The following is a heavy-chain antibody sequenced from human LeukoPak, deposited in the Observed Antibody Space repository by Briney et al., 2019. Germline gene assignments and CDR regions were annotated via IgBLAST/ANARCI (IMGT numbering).Heavy chain of an antibody. J-gene: IGHJ4*02. CDR3: ARLTYNWNHILDY. CDR2: IYYSGST. D-gene: IGHD1-20*01. CDR1: GGSISSSSYY. V-gene: IGHV4-39*01. Sequence: SETLSLTCTVSGGSISSSSYYWGWIRQPPGKGLEWIGSIYYSGSTYYNPSLKSRVTISVDTSKNQFSLKLSSVTAADTALYYCARLTYNWNHILDYWGQGTLVTVSS.